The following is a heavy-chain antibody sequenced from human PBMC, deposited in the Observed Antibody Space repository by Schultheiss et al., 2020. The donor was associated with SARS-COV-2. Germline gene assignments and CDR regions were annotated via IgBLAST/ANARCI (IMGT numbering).Heavy chain of an antibody. D-gene: IGHD3-3*01. J-gene: IGHJ4*02. CDR3: ARVITIFGGPTPYYFDY. CDR2: ISSSSSYI. V-gene: IGHV3-21*01. CDR1: GFTFSSYD. Sequence: GGSLRLSCAASGFTFSSYDMNWVRQAPGKGLEWVSSISSSSSYIYYADSVKGRFTISRDNAKNSLYLQMNSLRAEDTAVYYCARVITIFGGPTPYYFDYRGQGTLVTVSS.